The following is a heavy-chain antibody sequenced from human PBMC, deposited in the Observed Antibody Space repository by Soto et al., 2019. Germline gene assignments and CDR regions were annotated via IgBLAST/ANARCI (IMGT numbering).Heavy chain of an antibody. D-gene: IGHD6-6*01. CDR2: IGAYNGNT. CDR1: GYTFPSYG. V-gene: IGHV1-18*01. J-gene: IGHJ4*02. CDR3: AREAGSSSGGMFYS. Sequence: ASVKVSCKASGYTFPSYGISWVRQAPGQGLEWMGWIGAYNGNTNYAQKLQGRVTMTTDTSTSTAYRELRSLRSDATPVYYCAREAGSSSGGMFYSWGQGTLVTVS.